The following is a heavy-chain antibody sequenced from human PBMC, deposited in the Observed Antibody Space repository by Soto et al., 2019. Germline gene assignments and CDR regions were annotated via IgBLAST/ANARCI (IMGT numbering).Heavy chain of an antibody. J-gene: IGHJ5*02. Sequence: SETLSLTCTVSGGSISSGDYYWSWIRQPPGKGLEWIGYIYYSGSTYYNPSLKSRVTISVDTSKNQFSLKLSSVTAADTAVYYCARGQLVWSICFDPWGQGTLVTVSS. CDR2: IYYSGST. CDR1: GGSISSGDYY. CDR3: ARGQLVWSICFDP. D-gene: IGHD6-6*01. V-gene: IGHV4-30-4*01.